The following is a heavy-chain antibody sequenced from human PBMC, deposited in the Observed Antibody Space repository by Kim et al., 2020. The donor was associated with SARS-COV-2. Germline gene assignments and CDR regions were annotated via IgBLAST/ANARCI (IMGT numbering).Heavy chain of an antibody. V-gene: IGHV4-34*01. J-gene: IGHJ4*02. CDR3: ARDRSIAAAGLDY. Sequence: SNPSLKGRVTISVDTSKKQFSLKLSSVTAAGTAVDYCARDRSIAAAGLDYWGQGTLVTVSS. D-gene: IGHD6-13*01.